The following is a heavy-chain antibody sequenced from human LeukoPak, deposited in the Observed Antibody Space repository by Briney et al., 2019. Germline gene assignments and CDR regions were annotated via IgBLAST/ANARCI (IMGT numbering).Heavy chain of an antibody. Sequence: GGSLRLSCAASGFTFSSYSMNWVRQAPGKGLEWVSSISSSSSYIYYADSVKGRFTISRDNAENSLYLQMNSLRAEDTAVYYCARGIEYSSSSDYWGQGTLVTVSS. CDR1: GFTFSSYS. J-gene: IGHJ4*02. D-gene: IGHD6-6*01. CDR3: ARGIEYSSSSDY. V-gene: IGHV3-21*01. CDR2: ISSSSSYI.